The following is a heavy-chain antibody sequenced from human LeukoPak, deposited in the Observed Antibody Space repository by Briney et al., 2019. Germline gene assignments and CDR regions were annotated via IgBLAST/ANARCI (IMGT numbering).Heavy chain of an antibody. CDR2: ISAYNGNT. J-gene: IGHJ6*04. CDR1: GYTFTSYG. V-gene: IGHV1-18*04. D-gene: IGHD4-17*01. CDR3: ARVRTVTYYGMDV. Sequence: GASVKVSCKASGYTFTSYGISWVRQAPGQELEWMGWISAYNGNTNYTQKLQGRVTMTTDTSTSRAYMELRSLRSDDTAVYYCARVRTVTYYGMDVWGKGTTVTVSS.